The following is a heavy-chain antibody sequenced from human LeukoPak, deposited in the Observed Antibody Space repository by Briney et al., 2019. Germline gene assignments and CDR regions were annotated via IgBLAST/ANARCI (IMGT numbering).Heavy chain of an antibody. CDR1: GFTFSSYG. J-gene: IGHJ6*03. CDR2: IRYDGSNK. CDR3: SSGAAPTAPYYYYYYMDV. Sequence: PGGSLRLSCAAPGFTFSSYGMHWARQAPGKGLEWVAFIRYDGSNKYYADSVRGRFTISRDNSKNTLYLQMNSLRAEDTAVYYCSSGAAPTAPYYYYYYMDVWGKGTTVTVSS. V-gene: IGHV3-30*02. D-gene: IGHD6-6*01.